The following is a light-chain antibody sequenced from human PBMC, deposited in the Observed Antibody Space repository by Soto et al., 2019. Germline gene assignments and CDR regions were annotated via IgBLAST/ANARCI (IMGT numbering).Light chain of an antibody. Sequence: DIQMTQSPSSLSASVGDRITITCRASENIARHLNWYQQKPGKAPNLLIYAASNLQNGVPLRFRGGGSGTDFTLTISILQPEDFSTYYCQQSYSTLSITFGQGTRLEIK. CDR1: ENIARH. V-gene: IGKV1-39*01. J-gene: IGKJ5*01. CDR2: AAS. CDR3: QQSYSTLSIT.